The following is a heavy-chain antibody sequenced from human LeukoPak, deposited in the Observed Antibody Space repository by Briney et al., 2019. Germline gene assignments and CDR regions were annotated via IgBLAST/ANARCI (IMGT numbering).Heavy chain of an antibody. J-gene: IGHJ5*02. Sequence: GGSLRLSCAASGFTVSSNYMSWVRQAPGKGLEWVSVIYSGGSTYYADSVKGRFTISRDNSKNTLYFQMNSLRAEDTAVYYCAKEKSGWYVNWFDPWGQGTLVTVSS. CDR2: IYSGGST. V-gene: IGHV3-53*01. D-gene: IGHD6-19*01. CDR3: AKEKSGWYVNWFDP. CDR1: GFTVSSNY.